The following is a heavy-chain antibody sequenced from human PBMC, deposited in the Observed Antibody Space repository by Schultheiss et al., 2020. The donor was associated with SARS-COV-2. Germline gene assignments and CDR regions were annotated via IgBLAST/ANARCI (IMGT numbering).Heavy chain of an antibody. CDR1: GGSISRSGYY. Sequence: SETLSLTCTVSGGSISRSGYYWGWIRQSPGKGLEWIGSMFYTDNTYYNPPLKSRVTISADTSKNQFSLKLSSVTAADTAVYYCAKSIRKYDSSGPRDFDYWGQGTLVTVSS. V-gene: IGHV4-39*07. J-gene: IGHJ4*02. D-gene: IGHD3-22*01. CDR3: AKSIRKYDSSGPRDFDY. CDR2: MFYTDNT.